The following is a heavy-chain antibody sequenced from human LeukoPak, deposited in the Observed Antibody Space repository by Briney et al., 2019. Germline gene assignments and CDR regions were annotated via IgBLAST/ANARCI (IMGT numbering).Heavy chain of an antibody. CDR3: ARHQGAGEYPFDY. CDR2: INHSDGST. V-gene: IGHV1-46*04. CDR1: GYTFTTYY. D-gene: IGHD3-16*01. Sequence: ASLNVSCKASGYTFTTYYMHWVWQAPGQGLEWIGIINHSDGSTTYAQRLQGRVTMTRDTSTTTVYMELSSLRSEDTAVYYCARHQGAGEYPFDYWGQGTLVTVAS. J-gene: IGHJ4*02.